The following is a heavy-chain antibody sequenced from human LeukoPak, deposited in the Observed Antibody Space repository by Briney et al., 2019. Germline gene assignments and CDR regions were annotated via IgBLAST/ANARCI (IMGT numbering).Heavy chain of an antibody. CDR3: ARAPSEIGGYYPEYFRH. Sequence: PGGSLRLSCAASGFTFSSYWMHWVRQAPGKGLVGVSRIKNDGSTNYADSVKGRFTISRDNAKNTVSLQINSLRAEDTGVYYCARAPSEIGGYYPEYFRHWGQGTLVTVSS. CDR2: IKNDGST. J-gene: IGHJ1*01. CDR1: GFTFSSYW. D-gene: IGHD3-22*01. V-gene: IGHV3-74*01.